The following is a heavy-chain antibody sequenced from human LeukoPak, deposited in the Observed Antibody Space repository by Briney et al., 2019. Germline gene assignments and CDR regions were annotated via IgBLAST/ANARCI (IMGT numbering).Heavy chain of an antibody. CDR2: IYYTGNT. V-gene: IGHV4-31*03. CDR3: ASSPPPTT. CDR1: GGSISSGYY. J-gene: IGHJ5*02. Sequence: SETLSLTCTVSGGSISSGYYWSWIRQHPGKGLEWIGYIYYTGNTYYNPSLKSRVTISVDTSRIQLSLKLSSVTAADTAVYYCASSPPPTTWGQGTLVTVSS.